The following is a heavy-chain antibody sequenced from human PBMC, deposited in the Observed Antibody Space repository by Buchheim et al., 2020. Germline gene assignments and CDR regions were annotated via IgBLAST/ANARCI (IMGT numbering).Heavy chain of an antibody. CDR2: IYHRGST. CDR3: ATRTDSWFGVYQGSDY. V-gene: IGHV4-4*02. CDR1: GGSISSSNW. Sequence: QVQLQESGPGLVKPSGTLPLTCAVSGGSISSSNWWSWGRQPPGKGLEWIGEIYHRGSTYYNPSLKSRVTISVDKSKNQFYLKLSSVTAADTAVYYCATRTDSWFGVYQGSDYWGQGTL. J-gene: IGHJ4*02. D-gene: IGHD3-10*01.